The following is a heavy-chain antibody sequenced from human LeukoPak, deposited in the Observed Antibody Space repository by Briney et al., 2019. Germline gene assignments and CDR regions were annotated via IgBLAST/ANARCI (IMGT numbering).Heavy chain of an antibody. J-gene: IGHJ5*02. D-gene: IGHD3-10*01. V-gene: IGHV4-34*01. Sequence: PSETLSLTCAVYGGSFSGYYWSWIRQPPGKGLEWIGEINHSGSTNYNPSLKNRVTISVDTSKNQFSLKLSSVTAADTAVYYCARRILGWFGELLIVGWFDPWGQGTLVTVSS. CDR1: GGSFSGYY. CDR2: INHSGST. CDR3: ARRILGWFGELLIVGWFDP.